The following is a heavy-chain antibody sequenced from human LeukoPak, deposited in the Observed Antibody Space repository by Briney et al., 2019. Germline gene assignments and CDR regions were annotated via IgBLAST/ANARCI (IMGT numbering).Heavy chain of an antibody. D-gene: IGHD3-22*01. J-gene: IGHJ4*02. CDR2: ISYDGSNK. CDR1: GFTFSSYA. Sequence: GALRLSFAASGFTFSSYAMHWVRQAPGKGLEWVAVISYDGSNKYYADSVKGRFTISRNNSKHTLYLQMNSLRAEDTAVYYCARKTDSGGQGDYWGPGTLVTVSS. CDR3: ARKTDSGGQGDY. V-gene: IGHV3-30*04.